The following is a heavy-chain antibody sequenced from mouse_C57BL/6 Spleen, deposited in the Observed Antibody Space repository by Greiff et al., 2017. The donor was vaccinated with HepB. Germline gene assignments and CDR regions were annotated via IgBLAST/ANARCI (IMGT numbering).Heavy chain of an antibody. CDR2: IYPGSGST. Sequence: VQLQQSGAELVKPGASVKMSCKASGYTFTSYWITWVKQRPGQGLEWIGDIYPGSGSTNYNEKFKSKATLTVDTSSSTAYMQLSSLTSEDSAVYYCARLTTVVAYDDSMDYWGQGTSVTVSS. CDR1: GYTFTSYW. V-gene: IGHV1-55*01. J-gene: IGHJ4*01. CDR3: ARLTTVVAYDDSMDY. D-gene: IGHD1-1*01.